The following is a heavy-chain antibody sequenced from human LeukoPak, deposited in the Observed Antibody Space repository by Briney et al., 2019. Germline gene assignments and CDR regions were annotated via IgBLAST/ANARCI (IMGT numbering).Heavy chain of an antibody. D-gene: IGHD5-24*01. CDR2: ISWNSGSI. Sequence: PGGSLRLSCAASGFTFDDYAMHWVRQAPGKGLEWVSGISWNSGSIGYADSVKGRFTISRDNAKNSLYLQMNSLRAEGMALYYCAKDGHAMAKYYFDYWGQGTLVTVSS. V-gene: IGHV3-9*03. CDR3: AKDGHAMAKYYFDY. J-gene: IGHJ4*02. CDR1: GFTFDDYA.